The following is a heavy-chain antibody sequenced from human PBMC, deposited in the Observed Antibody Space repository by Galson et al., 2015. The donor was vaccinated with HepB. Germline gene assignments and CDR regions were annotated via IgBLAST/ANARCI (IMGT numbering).Heavy chain of an antibody. D-gene: IGHD1-26*01. CDR1: GFIFSDYY. V-gene: IGHV3-11*01. CDR2: ISRSGKSM. Sequence: SLRLSCAVSGFIFSDYYMSWIRQAPGKGLELVSYISRSGKSMFYANSVKGRFVISRDNGRNALYLQMNSLRAEDTAVYYCVTVSGYFDYWGQGTLVTVSS. J-gene: IGHJ4*02. CDR3: VTVSGYFDY.